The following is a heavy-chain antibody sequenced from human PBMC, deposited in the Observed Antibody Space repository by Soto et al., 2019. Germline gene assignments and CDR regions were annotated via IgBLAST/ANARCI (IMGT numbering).Heavy chain of an antibody. CDR2: ISYDGSDK. CDR3: TREGGDAFDI. CDR1: GFTFRSDA. V-gene: IGHV3-30-3*01. D-gene: IGHD1-26*01. Sequence: QVRLVESGGGVVQPGRSLRLSCAASGFTFRSDAMHWVRQAPGKGLEWVAFISYDGSDKFYADSVKGRFTISRDNSKNTLYVQMNSLRAEDTAVYYCTREGGDAFDIWGQGTTVTVSS. J-gene: IGHJ3*02.